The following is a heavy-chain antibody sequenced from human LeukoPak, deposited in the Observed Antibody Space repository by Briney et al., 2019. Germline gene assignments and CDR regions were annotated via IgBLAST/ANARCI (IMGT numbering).Heavy chain of an antibody. CDR1: GFTFSSYW. D-gene: IGHD3-3*01. CDR2: IKQDGSGK. V-gene: IGHV3-7*01. Sequence: GGSLRLSCAASGFTFSSYWMSWVRQAPGKGLEWVANIKQDGSGKYYVDSVKGRFTISRDNAKNSLYLQMNSLRAEDTAVYYCARRITIFGVAYDYWGQGTLVTVSS. J-gene: IGHJ4*02. CDR3: ARRITIFGVAYDY.